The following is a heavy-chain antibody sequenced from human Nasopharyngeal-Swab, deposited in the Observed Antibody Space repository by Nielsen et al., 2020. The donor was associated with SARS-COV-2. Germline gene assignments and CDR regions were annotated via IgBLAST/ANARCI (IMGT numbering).Heavy chain of an antibody. Sequence: WVRQAPGQGLEWMGWMNPNSGNTGYAQKFQGRVTMTRNTSISTAYMELSSLRSEDTVVYYCARRVPPFSSSWYQRYYYYYMDVWGKGTTVTVSS. CDR3: ARRVPPFSSSWYQRYYYYYMDV. V-gene: IGHV1-8*01. D-gene: IGHD6-13*01. CDR2: MNPNSGNT. J-gene: IGHJ6*03.